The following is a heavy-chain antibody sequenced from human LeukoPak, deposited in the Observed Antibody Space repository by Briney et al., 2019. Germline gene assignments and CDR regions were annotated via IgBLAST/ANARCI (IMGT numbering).Heavy chain of an antibody. J-gene: IGHJ4*02. Sequence: PGGSLRLSCAASGFTFSSYAMSWVRQAPGKGLEWVSVIYSGGSTYYADSVKGRFTISRDNSKNTLYLQMNSLRAEDTAVYYCARDCPPPGAGCVDYWGQGTLVTVSS. CDR3: ARDCPPPGAGCVDY. V-gene: IGHV3-53*01. CDR2: IYSGGST. D-gene: IGHD2-21*01. CDR1: GFTFSSYA.